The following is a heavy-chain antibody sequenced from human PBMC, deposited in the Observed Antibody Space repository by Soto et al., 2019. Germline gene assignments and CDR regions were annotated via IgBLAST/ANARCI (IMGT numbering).Heavy chain of an antibody. V-gene: IGHV3-23*01. CDR3: AKDPAYCGGDCYSVYYFDY. J-gene: IGHJ4*02. CDR2: ISGSGGST. CDR1: GFTFSSYA. D-gene: IGHD2-21*02. Sequence: PGGSLRLSCAASGFTFSSYAMSWVRQAPGKGLECVSAISGSGGSTYYADSVKGRFTISRDNSKNTLYLQMNSLRAEDTAVYYCAKDPAYCGGDCYSVYYFDYWGQGTLVTVSS.